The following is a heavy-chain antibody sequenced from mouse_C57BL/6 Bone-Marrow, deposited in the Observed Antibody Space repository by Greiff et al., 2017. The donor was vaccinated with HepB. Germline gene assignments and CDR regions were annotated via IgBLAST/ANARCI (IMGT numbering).Heavy chain of an antibody. CDR2: IYPGSGST. Sequence: VQLQQPGAELVKPGASVKMSCKASGYTFTSYWITWVKQRPGQGLEWIGDIYPGSGSTNYNEKFKSKATLTVDTSSSTAYMQLSSQTSEDSAVYYCARRINWGGYFDVWGTGTTVTVSS. CDR3: ARRINWGGYFDV. J-gene: IGHJ1*03. D-gene: IGHD4-1*01. V-gene: IGHV1-55*01. CDR1: GYTFTSYW.